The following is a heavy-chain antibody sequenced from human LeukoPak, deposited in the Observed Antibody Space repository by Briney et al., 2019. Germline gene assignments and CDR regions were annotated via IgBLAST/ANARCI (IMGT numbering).Heavy chain of an antibody. D-gene: IGHD3-9*01. CDR3: AREGVYYDILAAYYRPYYFDF. CDR2: INHGGST. CDR1: GGTISSYY. J-gene: IGHJ4*02. Sequence: PSEPLSLTCTVSGGTISSYYWNWIRQPPGKGLEWIGEINHGGSTNYNPALKSRLTISVDTSKNQFSLKLSSVTAADTAVYYCAREGVYYDILAAYYRPYYFDFWGQGTLVTVYS. V-gene: IGHV4-34*01.